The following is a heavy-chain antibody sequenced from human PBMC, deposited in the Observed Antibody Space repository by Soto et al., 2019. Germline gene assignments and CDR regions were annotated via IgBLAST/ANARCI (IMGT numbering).Heavy chain of an antibody. D-gene: IGHD3-22*01. CDR1: GYTLTELS. CDR2: FDPEDGET. CDR3: ATGINKYYYDSRGYWDQ. V-gene: IGHV1-24*01. J-gene: IGHJ4*02. Sequence: SVKVSCKVSGYTLTELSMHWVRQAPGKGLEWMGGFDPEDGETIYAQKFQGRVTMTEDTSTDTAYMGLSSLRSEDTAVYYCATGINKYYYDSRGYWDQWGQATLVSV.